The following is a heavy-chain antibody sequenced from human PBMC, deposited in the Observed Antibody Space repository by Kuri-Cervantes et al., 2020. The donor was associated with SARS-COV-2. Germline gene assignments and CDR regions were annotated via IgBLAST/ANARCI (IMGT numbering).Heavy chain of an antibody. J-gene: IGHJ4*02. V-gene: IGHV4-59*01. Sequence: SQTLSLTCAVYGGSFSGYYWSWIRQPPGKGLEWIRYIYYSGSTNYNPSLKSRVTISVDTSKNQFSLKLSSVTAADTAVYYCARVGGNWELPFDYWGQGTLVTVSS. CDR3: ARVGGNWELPFDY. CDR2: IYYSGST. D-gene: IGHD3-10*01. CDR1: GGSFSGYY.